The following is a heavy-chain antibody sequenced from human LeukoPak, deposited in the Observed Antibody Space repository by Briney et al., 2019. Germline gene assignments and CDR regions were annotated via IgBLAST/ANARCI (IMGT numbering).Heavy chain of an antibody. V-gene: IGHV3-23*01. CDR1: GFTFSSYA. J-gene: IGHJ6*02. CDR2: ISGSGGST. CDR3: ARADSYGYYYYYYYGMDV. Sequence: GGSLRLSCAASGFTFSSYAMSWVRQAPGKGLEWVSAISGSGGSTYYADSVKGRFTISRDNAKNSLYLQMNSLRAEDTAVYYCARADSYGYYYYYYYGMDVWGQGTTVTVSS. D-gene: IGHD5-18*01.